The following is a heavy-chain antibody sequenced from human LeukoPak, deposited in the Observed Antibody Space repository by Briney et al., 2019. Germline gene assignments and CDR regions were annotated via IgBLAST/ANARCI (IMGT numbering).Heavy chain of an antibody. D-gene: IGHD3-9*01. CDR1: GYXFTGYY. Sequence: ASVKVSCKASGYXFTGYYIHWVRQAPGQGLEWMGWINPNSGGTNYAQKFQGRVTMTRDTCISTAYMGLSRLRSDDTAVYYCARAYYDILTGYYNGFDYWGQGTLVTVSS. CDR3: ARAYYDILTGYYNGFDY. CDR2: INPNSGGT. J-gene: IGHJ4*02. V-gene: IGHV1-2*02.